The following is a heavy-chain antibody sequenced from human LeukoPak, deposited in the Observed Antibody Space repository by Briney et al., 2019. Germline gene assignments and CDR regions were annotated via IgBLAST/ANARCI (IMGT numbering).Heavy chain of an antibody. CDR3: ARDRRGDYYDSSGYFFQV. J-gene: IGHJ4*02. D-gene: IGHD3-22*01. CDR1: GFTFSSYA. CDR2: ISYDGSNK. Sequence: GGFLRLSCAASGFTFSSYAMHWVRQAPGKGLEWVAVISYDGSNKYYADSVKGRFTISRDNSKNTLYLQMNSLRAEDTAVYYCARDRRGDYYDSSGYFFQVWGQGTLVTVSS. V-gene: IGHV3-30*04.